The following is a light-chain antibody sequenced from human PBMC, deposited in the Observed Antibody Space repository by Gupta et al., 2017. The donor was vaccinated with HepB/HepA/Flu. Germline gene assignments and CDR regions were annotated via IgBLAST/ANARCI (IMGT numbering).Light chain of an antibody. CDR2: KAS. CDR3: QQYSRYSWT. J-gene: IGKJ1*01. CDR1: QSISSW. V-gene: IGKV1-5*03. Sequence: DLQMTQSPSTLSASVGDRVTITCRASQSISSWLAWYQQKPGKAPKLLISKASSLESGVPSRFSGSASGTDFTLTIRSLQPDDFATYYCQQYSRYSWTFGQGTKVEIK.